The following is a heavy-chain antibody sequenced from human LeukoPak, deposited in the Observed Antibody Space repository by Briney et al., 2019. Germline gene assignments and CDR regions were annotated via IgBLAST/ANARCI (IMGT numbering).Heavy chain of an antibody. Sequence: SETLSLTCAVYGGSFSGYYWSRIRQPPGKGLEWIGEINHSGSTNYNPSLKSRVTISVDTSKNQFSLKLSSVTAADTAVYYCARVHCSSTSCSYYFDYWGQGTLVTVSS. J-gene: IGHJ4*02. V-gene: IGHV4-34*01. CDR1: GGSFSGYY. D-gene: IGHD2-2*01. CDR2: INHSGST. CDR3: ARVHCSSTSCSYYFDY.